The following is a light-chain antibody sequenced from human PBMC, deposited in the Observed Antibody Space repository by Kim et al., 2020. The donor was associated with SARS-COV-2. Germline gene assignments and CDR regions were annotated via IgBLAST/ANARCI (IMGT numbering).Light chain of an antibody. CDR3: QSYDSSLSAWV. V-gene: IGLV1-40*01. J-gene: IGLJ3*02. Sequence: QSVLTQPPSLSGAPGQRVTISCTGSSSDIGAGHNVHWYRQLPRTAPKLLIYDNTNRPSGVPDRFSGSRSGTSASLAITGLQAEDEADYYCQSYDSSLSAWVFGGGTKVTVL. CDR1: SSDIGAGHN. CDR2: DNT.